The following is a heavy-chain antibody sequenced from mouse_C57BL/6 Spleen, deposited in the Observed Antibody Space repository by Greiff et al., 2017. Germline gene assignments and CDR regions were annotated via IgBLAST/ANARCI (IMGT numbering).Heavy chain of an antibody. J-gene: IGHJ4*01. CDR3: TKIATVVAPAMDY. CDR1: GYTFTSYW. V-gene: IGHV1-5*01. D-gene: IGHD1-1*01. CDR2: IYPGNSDT. Sequence: EVQLQQSGTVLARPGASVKMSCKTSGYTFTSYWMHWVKQRPGQGLGWIGAIYPGNSDTSYNQKFKGKAKLTAVTSASTAYMELSSLTNEDSAVYYCTKIATVVAPAMDYWGQGTSVTVSS.